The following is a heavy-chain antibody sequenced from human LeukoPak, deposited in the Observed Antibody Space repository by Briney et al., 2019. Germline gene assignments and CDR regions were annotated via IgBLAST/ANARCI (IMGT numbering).Heavy chain of an antibody. D-gene: IGHD3-10*01. CDR1: GYSINSGYF. J-gene: IGHJ6*01. Sequence: PSETLSLTCTVSGYSINSGYFWGWIRQPPGKGLEYIGTIFHSGTTYYNPSLKSRVTISLDTSTNDFSLNLSSVTPADPAVYYCVRALRSGSNYFFYGMDVWGKGPRSPSPQ. CDR2: IFHSGTT. V-gene: IGHV4-38-2*02. CDR3: VRALRSGSNYFFYGMDV.